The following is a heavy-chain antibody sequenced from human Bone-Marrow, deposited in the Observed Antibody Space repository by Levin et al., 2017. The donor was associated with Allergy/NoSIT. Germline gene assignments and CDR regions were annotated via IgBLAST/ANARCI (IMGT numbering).Heavy chain of an antibody. CDR1: GASIRTYY. CDR2: VYHTGTS. CDR3: ATFGRPSARSGTFEP. D-gene: IGHD6-13*01. Sequence: SETLSLTCTVSGASIRTYYWNWIRQPPGKALEWIGYVYHTGTSNYNPSLKSRVTMSVDTSTNQFSLRLNSVTAADTAVYYCATFGRPSARSGTFEPWGQGTLVIVSS. J-gene: IGHJ5*02. V-gene: IGHV4-59*08.